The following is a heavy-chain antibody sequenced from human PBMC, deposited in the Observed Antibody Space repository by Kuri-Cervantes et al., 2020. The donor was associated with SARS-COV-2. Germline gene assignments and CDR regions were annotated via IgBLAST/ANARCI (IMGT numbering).Heavy chain of an antibody. CDR1: GGSISSYY. D-gene: IGHD3/OR15-3a*01. CDR3: ARAGTGAFDY. Sequence: GSLRLSCTVSGGSISSYYWSWIRQPPGKGLEWIGYIYYSGSTNYNPSLKSRVTISVDTSKNQFSLKLSSVTAADTAVYYCARAGTGAFDYWGQGTLVTVSS. J-gene: IGHJ4*02. V-gene: IGHV4-59*12. CDR2: IYYSGST.